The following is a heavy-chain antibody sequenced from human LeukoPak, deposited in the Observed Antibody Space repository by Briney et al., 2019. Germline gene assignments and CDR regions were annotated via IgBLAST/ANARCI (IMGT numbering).Heavy chain of an antibody. D-gene: IGHD3-10*01. V-gene: IGHV3-48*04. CDR3: ARAGTAAMVRGVLHHSFDY. CDR2: ISSSSSTI. Sequence: GGSLRLSCAASGFTFSSYSMNWVRQAPGKGLEWVSYISSSSSTIYYADSVKGRFTISRDNAKNSLYLQMNSLRAEDTAVYYCARAGTAAMVRGVLHHSFDYWGQGTLVTVSS. J-gene: IGHJ4*02. CDR1: GFTFSSYS.